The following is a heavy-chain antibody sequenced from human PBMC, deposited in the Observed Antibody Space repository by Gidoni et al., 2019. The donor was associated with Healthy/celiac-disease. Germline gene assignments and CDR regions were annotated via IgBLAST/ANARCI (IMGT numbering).Heavy chain of an antibody. V-gene: IGHV4-39*01. CDR1: GGSISSSSYY. Sequence: QLQLQESGPGLVKPSETLSLTCTVSGGSISSSSYYWGWIRQPPGKGLEWIGGIYYSGSTYYNPSLKSRVTISVDTSKNQFSLKLSSVTAADTAVYYCARLFYLFPFDPWGQGTLVTVSS. CDR2: IYYSGST. D-gene: IGHD3-10*01. J-gene: IGHJ5*02. CDR3: ARLFYLFPFDP.